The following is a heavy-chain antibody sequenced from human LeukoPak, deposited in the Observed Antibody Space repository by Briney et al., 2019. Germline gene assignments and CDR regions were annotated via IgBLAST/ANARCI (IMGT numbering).Heavy chain of an antibody. CDR3: ARSLASWEYQPLSFDY. CDR1: GFTFSSYS. J-gene: IGHJ4*02. CDR2: ISSSSSYI. D-gene: IGHD2-2*01. Sequence: GGSLRLSCAASGFTFSSYSMNWVRQAPGKGLEWVSSISSSSSYIYYADSVKGRFTISRDNAKNSLYLQMNSLRAEDTAVYYCARSLASWEYQPLSFDYWGQGTLVTVSS. V-gene: IGHV3-21*01.